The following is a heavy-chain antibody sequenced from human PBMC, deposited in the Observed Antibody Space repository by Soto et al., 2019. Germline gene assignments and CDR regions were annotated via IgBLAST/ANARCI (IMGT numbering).Heavy chain of an antibody. CDR3: AKDLKAVAGPPVYYFDY. J-gene: IGHJ4*02. D-gene: IGHD6-19*01. CDR2: ISGSGGST. V-gene: IGHV3-23*01. Sequence: EVQLLESGGGLVQPGGSLRLSCAASGFTFSSYAMSWVRQAPGKGLEWVSAISGSGGSTYYADSVKGRFTISRDNSKNTLYLQMNSLRAEDTAVYYCAKDLKAVAGPPVYYFDYWGQGTLVTVSS. CDR1: GFTFSSYA.